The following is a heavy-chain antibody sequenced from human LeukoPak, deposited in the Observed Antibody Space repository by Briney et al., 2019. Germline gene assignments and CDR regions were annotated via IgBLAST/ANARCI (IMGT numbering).Heavy chain of an antibody. CDR2: INPNSGGT. D-gene: IGHD3-22*01. CDR1: GYTFTGCY. V-gene: IGHV1-2*02. J-gene: IGHJ1*01. CDR3: ARGSYDSSDFEYFHH. Sequence: PGASVKVSCKASGYTFTGCYMHWVRQAPGQGLEWMGWINPNSGGTNYAQKFQGRVTMTRDTSISTAYMELSRLRSDDTAVYYCARGSYDSSDFEYFHHWGQGTLVTVSS.